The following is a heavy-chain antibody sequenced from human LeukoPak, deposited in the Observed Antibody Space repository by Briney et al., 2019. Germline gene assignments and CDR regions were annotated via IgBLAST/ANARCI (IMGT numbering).Heavy chain of an antibody. V-gene: IGHV1-69*04. CDR3: ARGGGYGGNEDY. CDR2: IIPILGIA. Sequence: ASVKVSCKASGGTFSSYAISWVRQAPGQGLEWMGRIIPILGIANYAQKFQGRVTITADKSTSTAYMELSSLRSEDTAVYYCARGGGYGGNEDYWGQGTLVTVSS. J-gene: IGHJ4*02. D-gene: IGHD4-23*01. CDR1: GGTFSSYA.